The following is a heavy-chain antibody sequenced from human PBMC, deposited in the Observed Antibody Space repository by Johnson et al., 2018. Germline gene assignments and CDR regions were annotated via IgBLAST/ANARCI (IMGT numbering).Heavy chain of an antibody. CDR3: ARGDFVDAFDI. Sequence: QVQLVESGGGLVKPGGSLRLSCAASGFTFSSYSMNWVRQAPGKGLEWVSVIYSGGSPYYPGSVTGRFTTSRENAKNSLYLYMHSLSAWDTAVYYCARGDFVDAFDIWGQGTMVTVSS. V-gene: IGHV3-NL1*01. D-gene: IGHD2-21*02. CDR2: IYSGGSP. CDR1: GFTFSSYS. J-gene: IGHJ3*02.